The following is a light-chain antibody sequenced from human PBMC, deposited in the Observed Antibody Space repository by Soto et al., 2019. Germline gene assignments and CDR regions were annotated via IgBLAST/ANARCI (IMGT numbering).Light chain of an antibody. Sequence: DIQMTQSPSSVSASVGDRVTITCRASQDISRWLAWFQHKPGKAPELLIHAASTLQSGVPPRFSGSGSGTDFTLTISSLQPEDFATYYCQQASRFPLTFGGGTKVEIK. CDR2: AAS. CDR1: QDISRW. V-gene: IGKV1-12*01. CDR3: QQASRFPLT. J-gene: IGKJ4*01.